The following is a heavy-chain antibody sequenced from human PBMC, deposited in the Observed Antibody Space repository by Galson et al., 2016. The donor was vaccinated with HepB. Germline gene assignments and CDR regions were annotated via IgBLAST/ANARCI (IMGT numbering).Heavy chain of an antibody. CDR2: INQDGSPK. CDR1: GFIFSNYA. J-gene: IGHJ3*02. V-gene: IGHV3-7*01. D-gene: IGHD2-21*02. Sequence: SLRLSCAASGFIFSNYAMSWVRQAPGKGLEWVANINQDGSPKSYADSVKGRFTVSRDNAKNSLYLQMNSPRAEDTAVYYCARVWGVVTAKTADAFDIWGQGTMVTVSS. CDR3: ARVWGVVTAKTADAFDI.